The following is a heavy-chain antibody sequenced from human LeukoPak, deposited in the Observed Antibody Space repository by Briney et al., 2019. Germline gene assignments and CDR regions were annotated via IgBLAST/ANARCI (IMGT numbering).Heavy chain of an antibody. D-gene: IGHD2-8*02. CDR1: GFIFKSHW. Sequence: GGSLRLSCAGSGFIFKSHWMTWVRQAPGMGLEWVGNIRQDGDEKFYADSVRGRFTISRDNAKNSLYLHLNSLRAEDTAIYYCARVRTEWYIDLWGRGTLVTVSP. CDR3: ARVRTEWYIDL. J-gene: IGHJ2*01. V-gene: IGHV3-7*01. CDR2: IRQDGDEK.